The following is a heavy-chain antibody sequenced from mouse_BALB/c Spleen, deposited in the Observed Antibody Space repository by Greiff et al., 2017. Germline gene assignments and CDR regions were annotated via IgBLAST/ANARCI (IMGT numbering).Heavy chain of an antibody. V-gene: IGHV5-4*02. Sequence: EVKLEESGGGLVKPGGSLKLSCAASGFTFSDYYMYWVRQTPEKRLVWVATISDGGSYTYYPDSVKGRFTISRDNARNILYLQMSSLRSEDTAMYYCARGREDAFAYWGQGTLVTVSA. CDR2: ISDGGSYT. CDR3: ARGREDAFAY. J-gene: IGHJ3*01. CDR1: GFTFSDYY.